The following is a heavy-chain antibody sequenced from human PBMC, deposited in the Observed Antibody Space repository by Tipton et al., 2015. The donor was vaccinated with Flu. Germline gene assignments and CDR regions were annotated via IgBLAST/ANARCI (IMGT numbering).Heavy chain of an antibody. V-gene: IGHV4-61*02. J-gene: IGHJ4*02. D-gene: IGHD3-10*01. CDR1: GGFITSGSYY. CDR3: ARSPSYSGSGIYPYYFDD. CDR2: IYTTGSV. Sequence: LRLSCSISGGFITSGSYYWSWIRQSAGRGLEWIGRIYTTGSVNYNPSLRGRVTIAGDTSRNHFSLQLTSVTAADTAVYFCARSPSYSGSGIYPYYFDDWGQGTLATVAS.